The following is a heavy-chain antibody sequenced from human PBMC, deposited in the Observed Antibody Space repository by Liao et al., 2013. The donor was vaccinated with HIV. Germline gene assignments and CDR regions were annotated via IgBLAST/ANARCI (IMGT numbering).Heavy chain of an antibody. Sequence: QVRLQESGPGLVKPSQTLSLTCTVSGDLIRRDNYYWTWIRQPAGKGLEWIGHIYTGMSTTGTTNYNPSLKSRVSISADTSKNQFSLKLSSVTAADTAVYYCARAGGRYAGFDIWGQGTMVTVSS. CDR3: ARAGGRYAGFDI. J-gene: IGHJ3*02. V-gene: IGHV4-61*02. CDR1: GDLIRRDNYY. CDR2: IYTGMSTTGTT. D-gene: IGHD3-16*01.